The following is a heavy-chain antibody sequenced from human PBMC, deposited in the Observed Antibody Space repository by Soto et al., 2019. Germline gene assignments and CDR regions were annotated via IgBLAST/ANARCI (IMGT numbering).Heavy chain of an antibody. CDR2: ISSSSSTI. CDR1: GFTFSSYS. CDR3: ARGSSLFDY. J-gene: IGHJ4*02. V-gene: IGHV3-48*01. D-gene: IGHD6-6*01. Sequence: EVQLVESGGGLVQPGGSLRLSCAASGFTFSSYSMNWVRQAPGKGLEWGSYISSSSSTIYYADSVKGRFTISRDNAKNSLYLQMNSLSAEDTAVDYCARGSSLFDYWGQGTLVTVSS.